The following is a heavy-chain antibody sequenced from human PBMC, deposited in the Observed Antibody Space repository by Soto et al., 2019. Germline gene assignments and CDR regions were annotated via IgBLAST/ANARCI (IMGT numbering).Heavy chain of an antibody. Sequence: PGWSVRLSGAASEVTFSGFALGGDRKATGKGLEWVSALTGSGGSTYYADSVKGRFTISRDNSKNTLYLQMNSLRAEDTAVYYCAKDERGFETSIVSGYDAFDIWGQGTMVTVSS. J-gene: IGHJ3*02. CDR3: AKDERGFETSIVSGYDAFDI. V-gene: IGHV3-23*01. D-gene: IGHD6-6*01. CDR1: EVTFSGFA. CDR2: LTGSGGST.